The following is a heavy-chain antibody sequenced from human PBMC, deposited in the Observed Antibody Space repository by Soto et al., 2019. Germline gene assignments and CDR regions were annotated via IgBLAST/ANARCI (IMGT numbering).Heavy chain of an antibody. Sequence: GGSLRLSCAASGFTFSSYGMHWVRQAPGKGLEWVAVISYDGSNKYYADSVKVRFTISRDNSKNTLYLQMNSLRAEDTAVYYCAKGLKQLVEVRYSYSGMDVWGHGTTVIV. V-gene: IGHV3-30*18. CDR2: ISYDGSNK. CDR1: GFTFSSYG. J-gene: IGHJ6*02. CDR3: AKGLKQLVEVRYSYSGMDV. D-gene: IGHD6-6*01.